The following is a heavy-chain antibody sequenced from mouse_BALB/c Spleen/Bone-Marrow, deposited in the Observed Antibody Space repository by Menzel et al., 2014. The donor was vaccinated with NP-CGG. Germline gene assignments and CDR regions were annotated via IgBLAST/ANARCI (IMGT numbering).Heavy chain of an antibody. J-gene: IGHJ2*01. V-gene: IGHV1-4*01. CDR3: ARESLYGSNYF. D-gene: IGHD1-1*01. Sequence: VQLQQSGAELARPGASVKMSCKASGYTFTSYTMHWVRQRPGQGLEWIEYINPSSGYTNYNQKFKDKATLTADKSSSSAYMQQSSLTSEDSAVYYCARESLYGSNYFGGRGTTLTVPS. CDR1: GYTFTSYT. CDR2: INPSSGYT.